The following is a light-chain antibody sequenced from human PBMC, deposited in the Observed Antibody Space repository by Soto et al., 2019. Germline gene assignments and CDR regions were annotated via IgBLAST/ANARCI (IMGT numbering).Light chain of an antibody. CDR3: QQSYNTPRT. CDR1: QPISDY. Sequence: DIRMTQSPSSLSASVGDRVTITCRTSQPISDYLNWYQQKPGKAPSLLIYTASNLQTGVPSRFSGSGSGTHFTLTINSLQPEDFATYYCQQSYNTPRTFGQGTKVDIK. CDR2: TAS. V-gene: IGKV1-39*01. J-gene: IGKJ1*01.